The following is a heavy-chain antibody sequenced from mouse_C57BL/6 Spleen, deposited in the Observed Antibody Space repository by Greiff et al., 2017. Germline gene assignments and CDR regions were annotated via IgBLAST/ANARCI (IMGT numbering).Heavy chain of an antibody. J-gene: IGHJ3*01. CDR2: IWSGGST. D-gene: IGHD1-1*01. CDR3: ARTGYYYGSSFPFAY. CDR1: GFSLTSYG. V-gene: IGHV2-2*01. Sequence: VKLQESGPGLVQPSQSLSITCTVSGFSLTSYGVHWVRQSPGKGLEWLGVIWSGGSTDYNAAFISRLSISKDNSKSQVFFKMNSLQADDTAIYYCARTGYYYGSSFPFAYWGQGTLVTVSA.